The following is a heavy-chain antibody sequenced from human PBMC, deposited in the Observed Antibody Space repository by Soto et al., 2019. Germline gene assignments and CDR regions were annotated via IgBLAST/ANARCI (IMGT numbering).Heavy chain of an antibody. CDR2: ISYDGSNK. CDR1: GFTFSSYW. CDR3: AKEAADEYYYYHYGMAV. V-gene: IGHV3-30*18. D-gene: IGHD6-13*01. Sequence: GGSLRLACAASGFTFSSYWMHWVRQAPGKGLEWVAVISYDGSNKYYADSVKGRFTISRDNSKNTLYLQMNSLRAEDTAVYYCAKEAADEYYYYHYGMAVWGQGTTVTVSS. J-gene: IGHJ6*02.